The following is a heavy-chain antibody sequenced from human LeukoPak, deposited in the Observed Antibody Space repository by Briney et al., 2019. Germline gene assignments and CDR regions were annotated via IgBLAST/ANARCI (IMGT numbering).Heavy chain of an antibody. Sequence: GGSLRLSCAASGFTFSSYAMHWVRQAPGKGLEWVAVISYDGSNKYYADSVKGRFTISRDNSKNTLYLQMNSLRAEDTAVYYCARDGYNPGPGHYFDYWGQGTLVTVSS. V-gene: IGHV3-30-3*01. CDR1: GFTFSSYA. CDR2: ISYDGSNK. J-gene: IGHJ4*02. D-gene: IGHD5-24*01. CDR3: ARDGYNPGPGHYFDY.